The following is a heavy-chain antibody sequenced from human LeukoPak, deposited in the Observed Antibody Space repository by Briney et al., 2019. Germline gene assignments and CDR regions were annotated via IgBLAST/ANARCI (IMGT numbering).Heavy chain of an antibody. CDR2: ISAYNGNT. Sequence: ASVKVSCKASGYTFTSYGISWVRQAPGQGLEWMGWISAYNGNTNYAQKLQGRVTMTTDTSTSTAYMELRCLRSDDTAVYYCARDRSPAAISHVDYWGQGTLVTVSS. V-gene: IGHV1-18*01. J-gene: IGHJ4*02. CDR3: ARDRSPAAISHVDY. CDR1: GYTFTSYG. D-gene: IGHD2-2*01.